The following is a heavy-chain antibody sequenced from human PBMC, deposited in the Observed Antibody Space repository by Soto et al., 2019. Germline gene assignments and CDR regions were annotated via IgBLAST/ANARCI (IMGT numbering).Heavy chain of an antibody. Sequence: LTCTVSGGSITTGGSYWSWIRQHPGKGLEWIGNIYHSGNTYYNPSLKSRLTISVDTSKNHFSLMVDSVTAADTAVYYCARARFQVLYGKPYFDSWGQGTLVTVSS. CDR2: IYHSGNT. V-gene: IGHV4-31*03. CDR3: ARARFQVLYGKPYFDS. J-gene: IGHJ4*02. D-gene: IGHD2-2*02. CDR1: GGSITTGGSY.